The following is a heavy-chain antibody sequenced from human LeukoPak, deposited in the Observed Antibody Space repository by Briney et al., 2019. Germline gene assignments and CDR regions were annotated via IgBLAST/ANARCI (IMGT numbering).Heavy chain of an antibody. V-gene: IGHV5-51*03. D-gene: IGHD3-10*01. CDR2: IYPGDSDT. CDR1: GYSFTSYW. CDR3: ARLELYYYGSGSYPPPDY. Sequence: KPGESLKISCKGSGYSFTSYWIGWVRQMPGKGLEWMGIIYPGDSDTRFSPSFQGQVTISADKSISTAYLQWSSLKASDTAMDYCARLELYYYGSGSYPPPDYWGQGTLVTVSS. J-gene: IGHJ4*02.